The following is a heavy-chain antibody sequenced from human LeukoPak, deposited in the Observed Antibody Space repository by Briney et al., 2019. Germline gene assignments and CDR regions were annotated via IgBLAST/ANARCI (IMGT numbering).Heavy chain of an antibody. CDR1: GFTFSSYS. CDR2: ITSTGTTI. J-gene: IGHJ4*02. CDR3: ARDPGDGYNR. D-gene: IGHD5-24*01. V-gene: IGHV3-48*04. Sequence: HPGGSLRLSCAASGFTFSSYSMIWVRQAPGKGLECVSYITSTGTTIYYAESVKGRFTISRDNAKNSLYLQMNSLRVEETAVYYWARDPGDGYNRWGQGTVDRLL.